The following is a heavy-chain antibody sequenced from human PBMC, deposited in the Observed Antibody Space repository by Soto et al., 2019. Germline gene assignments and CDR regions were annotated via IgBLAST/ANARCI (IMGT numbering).Heavy chain of an antibody. CDR3: ARGEGGYYFGSSGYYYYAY. CDR1: GFTFSPYA. V-gene: IGHV3-30-3*01. J-gene: IGHJ4*02. Sequence: QVQLVESGGGVVQPGRSLRLSCAASGFTFSPYAMHWVRQAPGKGLEWVAVISYDGNNQYYADSVKGRFTISRDNSQNTLSLKMNSLSAADTDVYYCARGEGGYYFGSSGYYYYAYWGQGTLVAVSS. CDR2: ISYDGNNQ. D-gene: IGHD3-22*01.